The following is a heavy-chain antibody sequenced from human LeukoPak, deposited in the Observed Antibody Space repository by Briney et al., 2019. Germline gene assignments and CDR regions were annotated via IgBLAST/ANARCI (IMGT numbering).Heavy chain of an antibody. CDR3: ARESGLRDVVVVPGSYYFDY. J-gene: IGHJ4*02. CDR1: GGTFSSYA. V-gene: IGHV1-69*13. D-gene: IGHD2-2*01. Sequence: SVKVSCKASGGTFSSYAISWVRQAPGQGLEWMGGIIPIFGTANYAQKFQGRVTITADESTSTAYMELSSLRSEDTAVYYCARESGLRDVVVVPGSYYFDYWGQGTLVTVSS. CDR2: IIPIFGTA.